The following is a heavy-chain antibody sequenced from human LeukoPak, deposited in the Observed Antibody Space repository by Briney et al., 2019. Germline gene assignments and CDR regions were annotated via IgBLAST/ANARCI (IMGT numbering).Heavy chain of an antibody. V-gene: IGHV4-61*02. J-gene: IGHJ6*03. CDR3: ARVGEYYYYYYMDV. Sequence: PSETLSLTCTVSGGSISSGSYYWSWIRQPAGKGLEWIGRIYTSGSTNYNPSLKSRVTISVDTSKNQFSLKLSSVTAADTAVYYCARVGEYYYYYYMDVWGKGTTVTVSS. CDR2: IYTSGST. D-gene: IGHD3-10*01. CDR1: GGSISSGSYY.